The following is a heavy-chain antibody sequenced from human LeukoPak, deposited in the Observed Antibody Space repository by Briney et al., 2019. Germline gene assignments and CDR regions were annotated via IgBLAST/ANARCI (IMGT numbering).Heavy chain of an antibody. CDR1: GFTFSTYN. V-gene: IGHV3-23*01. CDR3: AKTGVVEASDY. D-gene: IGHD2-15*01. CDR2: ISGSGGST. Sequence: GGSLRLSCAASGFTFSTYNMNWVRQAPGKGLEWVSTISGSGGSTYYADSVKGRFTISRDNAKNTLYLQMNSLRAEDTAVYYCAKTGVVEASDYWGQGTLVTVSS. J-gene: IGHJ4*02.